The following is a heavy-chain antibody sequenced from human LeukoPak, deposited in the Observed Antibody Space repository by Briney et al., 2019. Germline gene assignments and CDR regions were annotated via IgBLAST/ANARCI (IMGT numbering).Heavy chain of an antibody. CDR3: GRGPTSYYYGSGSYHY. Sequence: GGSLRLSCAASGFTFSSYAMHWVRQAPGKGLEWVAVISYDGSNKYYADSVKGRFTISRDNSKNTLYLQMNSLRAEDTAVYYCGRGPTSYYYGSGSYHYWGQGTLVTVSS. J-gene: IGHJ4*02. CDR1: GFTFSSYA. D-gene: IGHD3-10*01. CDR2: ISYDGSNK. V-gene: IGHV3-30*01.